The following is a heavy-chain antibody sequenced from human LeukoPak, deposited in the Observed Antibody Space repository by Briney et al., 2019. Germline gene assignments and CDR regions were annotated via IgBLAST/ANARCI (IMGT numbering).Heavy chain of an antibody. V-gene: IGHV3-66*01. CDR2: IYSGGST. D-gene: IGHD6-19*01. CDR3: ARDPSSGWYYFDY. CDR1: GFTFSSYA. J-gene: IGHJ4*02. Sequence: PGGSLRLSCAASGFTFSSYAMSWARQAPGKGLEWVSVIYSGGSTYYADSVKGRFTISRDNSKNTLYLQMNSLRAEDTAVYYCARDPSSGWYYFDYWGQGTLVTVSS.